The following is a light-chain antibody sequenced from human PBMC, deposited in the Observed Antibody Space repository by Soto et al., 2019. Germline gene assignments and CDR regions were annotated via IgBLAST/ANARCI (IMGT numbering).Light chain of an antibody. J-gene: IGLJ1*01. CDR2: DVS. CDR1: SSDVGGYNY. CDR3: CSYAGSYTHYV. V-gene: IGLV2-11*01. Sequence: QSALTQPRSVSGSPGQSITISCTGTSSDVGGYNYVSWYRQHPGKAPKLMIYDVSKRPSGVPDRFSGSKSGNTASLTISGLQAEDEVDYYCCSYAGSYTHYVFGTGTKVTVL.